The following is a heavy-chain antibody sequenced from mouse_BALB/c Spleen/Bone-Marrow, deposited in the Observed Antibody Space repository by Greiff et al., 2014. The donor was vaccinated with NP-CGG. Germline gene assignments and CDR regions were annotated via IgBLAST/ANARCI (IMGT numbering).Heavy chain of an antibody. V-gene: IGHV3-1*02. D-gene: IGHD4-1*01. CDR1: GYSITSYYS. CDR2: IHYSGIT. CDR3: ARFAGTAYTMDY. Sequence: VQLKQSGPDLVKPSQPLSLTCTVTGYSITSYYSWHWIRQFPGNELEWMGYIHYSGITVYNPSLKSRTSITRDTSNNQFFLQLNSVTTEDTATYYCARFAGTAYTMDYWGQGTSVTVSS. J-gene: IGHJ4*01.